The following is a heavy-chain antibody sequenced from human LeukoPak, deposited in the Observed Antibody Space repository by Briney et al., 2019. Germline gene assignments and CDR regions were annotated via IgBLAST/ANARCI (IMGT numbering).Heavy chain of an antibody. D-gene: IGHD3-10*02. V-gene: IGHV3-48*03. J-gene: IGHJ6*04. CDR2: ISSSGSTI. Sequence: WGTLRLSCTASGFTFSSYELNWVRKAQRQGMERVSYISSSGSTIYYADSVKGRFTISRDNAKNSLYLQMNSLRAEDTAVYYCAELGITMIGGVWGKGTTVTISS. CDR3: AELGITMIGGV. CDR1: GFTFSSYE.